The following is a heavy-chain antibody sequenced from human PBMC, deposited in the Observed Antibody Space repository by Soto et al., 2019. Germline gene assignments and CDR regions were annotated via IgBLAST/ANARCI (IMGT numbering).Heavy chain of an antibody. J-gene: IGHJ4*02. CDR1: GGTFSSYA. CDR2: NIPISGTA. D-gene: IGHD1-26*01. Sequence: SVKVSCKASGGTFSSYAISWVRQAPGQGLEWMGGNIPISGTANYAQKFQRRVMITAEEITSTAYQESSSMGSEAAALYYGARDCDSGNSGFDYWGQGTLVTVSS. V-gene: IGHV1-69*13. CDR3: ARDCDSGNSGFDY.